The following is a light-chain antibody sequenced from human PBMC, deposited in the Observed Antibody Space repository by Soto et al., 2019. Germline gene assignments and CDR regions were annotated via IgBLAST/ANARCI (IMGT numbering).Light chain of an antibody. CDR3: QQYDSSPQA. V-gene: IGKV3-20*01. CDR2: DAS. Sequence: NVLNQSPRALSLSPGERATLSCRASQSVSSFLAWYQQKPGQAPRLLIYDASSRAKGIPDRFSGSGSGTDFTLTISRMEPEDFAVYFCQQYDSSPQAFGQGTKVDIK. CDR1: QSVSSF. J-gene: IGKJ1*01.